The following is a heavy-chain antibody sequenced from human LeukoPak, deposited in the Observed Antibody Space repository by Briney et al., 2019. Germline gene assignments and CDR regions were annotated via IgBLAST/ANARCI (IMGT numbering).Heavy chain of an antibody. V-gene: IGHV1-2*02. CDR3: ARVGLVPAALIDDY. CDR1: GYTFTGYY. D-gene: IGHD2-2*01. CDR2: INPNSGGT. Sequence: ASVKVSCKASGYTFTGYYMHWVRQAPGQGLEWMGWINPNSGGTNYSQKFQGRVTMTRDTSISTAYMELSRLRSDDTAVYYCARVGLVPAALIDDYWGQGTLVTVSS. J-gene: IGHJ4*02.